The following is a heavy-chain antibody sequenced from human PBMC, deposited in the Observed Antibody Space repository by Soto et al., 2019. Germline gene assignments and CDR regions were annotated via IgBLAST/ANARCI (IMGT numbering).Heavy chain of an antibody. V-gene: IGHV1-18*01. J-gene: IGHJ6*02. CDR1: GYTFTSYG. Sequence: ASVKVSCKASGYTFTSYGISWVRQAPGQGLEWMGWISAYNGNTNYAQKLQGRVTMTTDTSTSTAYMELRSLRSDDTAVYYCARYRPAAQYYYYGMDVWGQGTTVTVSS. D-gene: IGHD2-15*01. CDR2: ISAYNGNT. CDR3: ARYRPAAQYYYYGMDV.